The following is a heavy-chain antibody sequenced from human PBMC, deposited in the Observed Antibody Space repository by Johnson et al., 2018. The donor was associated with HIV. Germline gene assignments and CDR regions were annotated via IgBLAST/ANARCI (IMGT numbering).Heavy chain of an antibody. CDR2: ISYDGSNK. CDR1: GFTFSSYG. D-gene: IGHD6-19*01. CDR3: AKGFSGWPHDAFDI. J-gene: IGHJ3*02. Sequence: QVQLVESGGGVVQPGGSLRLSCAASGFTFSSYGMHWVRQAPGKGLEWVAVISYDGSNKYYADSVKGRFTISRDNSKNTVYLQMNSLRPDDSAVYYCAKGFSGWPHDAFDIWGQGTMVTVSS. V-gene: IGHV3-30*18.